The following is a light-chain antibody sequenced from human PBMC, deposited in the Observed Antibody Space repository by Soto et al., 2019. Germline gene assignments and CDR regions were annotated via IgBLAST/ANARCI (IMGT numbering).Light chain of an antibody. CDR1: NIGSKR. CDR2: YDS. CDR3: QVWDITTDHYV. Sequence: SYELTQPPSVSVAPEKTARLTCRGANIGSKRVHWYRQKPGQAPVLVIYYDSDRPSGIPERFSGSNSGNTATLTINRVEAGDEADYYCQVWDITTDHYVFGTGTKLTVL. J-gene: IGLJ1*01. V-gene: IGLV3-21*04.